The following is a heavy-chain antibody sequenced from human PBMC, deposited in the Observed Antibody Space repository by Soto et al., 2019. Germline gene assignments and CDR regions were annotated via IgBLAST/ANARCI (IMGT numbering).Heavy chain of an antibody. V-gene: IGHV4-30-4*01. J-gene: IGHJ4*02. CDR1: GGSISSGDYY. CDR3: ARDGRSGFDY. CDR2: IYYSGST. Sequence: QVQLQESGPGLVKPSQTLSLTCTVSGGSISSGDYYWRWIRQPPGKGLEWIGYIYYSGSTYYNPSLRSRVTISADTSKNQFSVRLNSVTAADTAVYYCARDGRSGFDYWGQGTLVTVSS. D-gene: IGHD3-10*01.